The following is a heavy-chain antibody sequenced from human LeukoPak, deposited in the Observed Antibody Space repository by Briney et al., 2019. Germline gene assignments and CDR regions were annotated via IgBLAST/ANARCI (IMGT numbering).Heavy chain of an antibody. J-gene: IGHJ4*02. CDR1: GFTFSRYA. CDR2: ISSSGHST. V-gene: IGHV3-64*01. Sequence: GGSLRLSCSASGFTFSRYAMHWVRQAPGKGLESVSAISSSGHSTYYANSVRGRFTISEDNSKNTLYLQMGSLRPEDTAVYFCAREDPPGATDYRGQGTLVTVSS. CDR3: AREDPPGATDY. D-gene: IGHD1-14*01.